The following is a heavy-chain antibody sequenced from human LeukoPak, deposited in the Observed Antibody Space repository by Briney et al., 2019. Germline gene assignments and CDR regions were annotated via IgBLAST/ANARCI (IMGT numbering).Heavy chain of an antibody. CDR3: AKDWPRGDAFDI. CDR2: ISGSGGGT. J-gene: IGHJ3*02. V-gene: IGHV3-23*01. CDR1: GFTFTIYA. Sequence: GGSLRLSCAASGFTFTIYALSWVRQAPGKGLEWVSGISGSGGGTYYADSVRDRFTISRDNSKNTLYLQMNSLRAEDTAVYYCAKDWPRGDAFDIWGQGTMVTVSS.